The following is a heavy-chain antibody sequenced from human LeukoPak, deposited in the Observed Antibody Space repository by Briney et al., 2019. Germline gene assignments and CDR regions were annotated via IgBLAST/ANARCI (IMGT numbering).Heavy chain of an antibody. D-gene: IGHD4-17*01. Sequence: ASVKVSCKASGYTFTGSYMHWVRQAPGQGLEWMGWINPNSGGTNYAQKFQGRVTMTRDTSISTAYMELSRLRSDDTAVYYCARAAMGDYGDYVLDYWGQGTLVTVSS. CDR1: GYTFTGSY. CDR2: INPNSGGT. V-gene: IGHV1-2*02. CDR3: ARAAMGDYGDYVLDY. J-gene: IGHJ4*02.